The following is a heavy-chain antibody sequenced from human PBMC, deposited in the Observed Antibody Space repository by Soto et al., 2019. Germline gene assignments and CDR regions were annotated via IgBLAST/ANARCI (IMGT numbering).Heavy chain of an antibody. CDR1: GFTFSSYW. CDR2: IKQDGSEK. D-gene: IGHD3-22*01. V-gene: IGHV3-7*03. J-gene: IGHJ4*02. Sequence: GGSLRLSCAASGFTFSSYWMSWVRQAPGKGLEWVANIKQDGSEKYYVDSVKGRFTISRDNAKNSLYLQMNSLRAADTALYFCARTYYYDSTGYYRTFDYWGQGTLVNVSS. CDR3: ARTYYYDSTGYYRTFDY.